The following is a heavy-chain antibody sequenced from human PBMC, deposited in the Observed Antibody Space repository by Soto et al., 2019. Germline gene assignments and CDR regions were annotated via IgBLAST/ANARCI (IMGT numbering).Heavy chain of an antibody. J-gene: IGHJ3*02. Sequence: QAQLVQSGAEVKKSGASVRVSCKASGDTLSNYGVTWVRQAPGQGLEWLGRVTPYKADTNSAQNLQGRVTMATDTSTNTAYLELRSLRSDDTAVYFCATDGPSNSGNLYAFDIWGQGTMVTVSA. CDR3: ATDGPSNSGNLYAFDI. V-gene: IGHV1-18*04. CDR1: GDTLSNYG. D-gene: IGHD5-12*01. CDR2: VTPYKADT.